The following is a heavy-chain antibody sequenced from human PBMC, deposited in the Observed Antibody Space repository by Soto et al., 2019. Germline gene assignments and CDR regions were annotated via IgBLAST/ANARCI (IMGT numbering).Heavy chain of an antibody. J-gene: IGHJ4*02. V-gene: IGHV2-5*02. CDR2: IYWDDNK. CDR1: CFSLSTNGVG. CDR3: AHRSASSVVTY. Sequence: QITLKESGPTLVQPTQTLTLTCDFSCFSLSTNGVGVGWIRQPPGKALAWLVVIYWDDNKRYSPSLKSRLTIIKDTSKNQLVLRMANMDAVDTGTYYCAHRSASSVVTYWGQGALVTVSS. D-gene: IGHD3-22*01.